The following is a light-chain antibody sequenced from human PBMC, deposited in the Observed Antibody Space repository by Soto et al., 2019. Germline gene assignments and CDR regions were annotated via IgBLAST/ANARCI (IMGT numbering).Light chain of an antibody. V-gene: IGKV3-11*01. CDR1: QSVRSY. Sequence: EIVLTQSPATLSLSPGERATLSCRASQSVRSYLAWYQQKPGQAPRLLIYDSSNRATGIPARFIGSGSGTDFTLTISSLEPEDFAVYYGQQRSNWPLTFGGGTKVEIK. CDR3: QQRSNWPLT. J-gene: IGKJ4*01. CDR2: DSS.